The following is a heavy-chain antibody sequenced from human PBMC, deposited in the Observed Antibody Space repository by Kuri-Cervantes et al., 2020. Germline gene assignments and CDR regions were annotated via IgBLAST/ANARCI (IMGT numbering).Heavy chain of an antibody. Sequence: GESLKISCAASGFIFSSYWMSWVRQAPGKGLEWVANIKQDGSEKYYVDSVKGRFTISRNNSKNTLYLQMNSLRAEDTAVYYCAREMITITTFFDFWGQGTLVTVSS. V-gene: IGHV3-7*03. CDR1: GFIFSSYW. CDR2: IKQDGSEK. J-gene: IGHJ4*02. D-gene: IGHD4-11*01. CDR3: AREMITITTFFDF.